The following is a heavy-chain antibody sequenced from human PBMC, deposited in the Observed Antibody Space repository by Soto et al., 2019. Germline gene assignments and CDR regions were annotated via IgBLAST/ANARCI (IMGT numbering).Heavy chain of an antibody. CDR1: GGSISSDY. V-gene: IGHV4-59*08. CDR2: IYYSGST. D-gene: IGHD3-10*01. Sequence: PSETLSLTCTVSGGSISSDYWSWIRQPPGKGLEWIGYIYYSGSTNYNPSLKSRVTISVDTSKNQFSLKLSSVTAADTAVYYCARHAGGAFDIWGQGTMVTVSS. CDR3: ARHAGGAFDI. J-gene: IGHJ3*02.